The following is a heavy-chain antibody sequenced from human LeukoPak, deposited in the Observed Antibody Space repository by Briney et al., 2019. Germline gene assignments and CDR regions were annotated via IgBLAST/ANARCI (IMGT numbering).Heavy chain of an antibody. CDR2: ISSSGSTI. CDR3: ARTHIRTAFDI. J-gene: IGHJ3*02. Sequence: PGGSLRLSCAASGFTFSSYEMNWVRQAPGKGLEWVSYISSSGSTIYYADSVKGRFTISRDNAKNSLYLQMNRLRAEDTAVYYCARTHIRTAFDIWGQGTMVTVSS. CDR1: GFTFSSYE. V-gene: IGHV3-48*03. D-gene: IGHD2-21*01.